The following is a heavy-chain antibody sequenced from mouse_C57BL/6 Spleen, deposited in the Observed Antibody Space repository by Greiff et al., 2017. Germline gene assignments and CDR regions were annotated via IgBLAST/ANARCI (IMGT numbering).Heavy chain of an antibody. CDR1: GYSITSGYY. V-gene: IGHV3-6*01. D-gene: IGHD1-1*01. Sequence: EVKVEESGPGLVKPSQSLSLTCSVTGYSITSGYYWNWIRQFPGNKLEWMGYISYDGSNNYNPSLKNRISITRDTSKNQFFLKLNSVTTEDTATYYCARESSYGRWYFDVWGTGTTVTVSS. CDR2: ISYDGSN. J-gene: IGHJ1*03. CDR3: ARESSYGRWYFDV.